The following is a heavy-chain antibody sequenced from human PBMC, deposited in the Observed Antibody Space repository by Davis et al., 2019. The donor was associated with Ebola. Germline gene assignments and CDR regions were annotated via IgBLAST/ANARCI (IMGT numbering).Heavy chain of an antibody. D-gene: IGHD6-13*01. J-gene: IGHJ4*02. CDR2: ISGSGGST. Sequence: GESLKISCAASGFTFSSYAMSWVRQAPGKGLEWVSAISGSGGSTYYADSVKGRFTISRDNSKNTLYLQMNSLKTEDTAVYYCTRLQLGVEAAGDYWGQGTLVTVSS. CDR1: GFTFSSYA. CDR3: TRLQLGVEAAGDY. V-gene: IGHV3-23*01.